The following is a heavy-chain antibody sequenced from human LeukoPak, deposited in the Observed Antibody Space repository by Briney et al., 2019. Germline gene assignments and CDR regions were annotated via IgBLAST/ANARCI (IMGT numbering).Heavy chain of an antibody. CDR3: ARGRIILYYYYYYMDV. V-gene: IGHV4-39*01. J-gene: IGHJ6*03. Sequence: SETLSLTCTVSGASISGSDYYWGWIRQPPGKGLEWIGSIYYSGSTYYNPSLESRVTISVDTSKNQFSLKLSSVTAADTAVYYCARGRIILYYYYYYMDVWGKGTTVTVSS. CDR1: GASISGSDYY. CDR2: IYYSGST. D-gene: IGHD3-16*01.